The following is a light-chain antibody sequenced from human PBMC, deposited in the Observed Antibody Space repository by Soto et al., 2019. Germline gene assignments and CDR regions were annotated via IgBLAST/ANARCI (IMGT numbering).Light chain of an antibody. V-gene: IGKV1-5*03. CDR3: QKYNTAPLT. Sequence: DIQMTQSPSTLSASVGDRVTITCRASQTISSWLAWYQQKPGKAPKLLIYKASTLKSGVPSRFSGSGSGTEFTLTISGLHPEDVATYYCQKYNTAPLTFGQGTRLEIK. J-gene: IGKJ5*01. CDR1: QTISSW. CDR2: KAS.